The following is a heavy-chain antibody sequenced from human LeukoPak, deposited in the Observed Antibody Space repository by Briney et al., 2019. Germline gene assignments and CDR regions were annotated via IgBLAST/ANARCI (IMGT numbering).Heavy chain of an antibody. Sequence: GGSLRLSCAASGFTFSSYSMNWVRQAPGKGPEWVSSISSSSSYIYYADSVKGRFTISRDNAKNSLYLQMNSLRAEDTAVYYCARVRDYYDSSGYLDYWGQGTLVTVSS. V-gene: IGHV3-21*01. CDR2: ISSSSSYI. CDR1: GFTFSSYS. D-gene: IGHD3-22*01. J-gene: IGHJ4*02. CDR3: ARVRDYYDSSGYLDY.